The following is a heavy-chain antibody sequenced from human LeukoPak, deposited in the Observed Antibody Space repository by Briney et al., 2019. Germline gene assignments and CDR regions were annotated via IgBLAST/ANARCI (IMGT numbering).Heavy chain of an antibody. CDR3: AREPEERNWFDP. J-gene: IGHJ5*02. Sequence: GGSLRLSCAASGFTFSSYAMHWVRQAPGKGLEWVAVISYDGSNKYYADSVKGRFTISRDNSKNTLYLQMNSLRAEDTAVYYCAREPEERNWFDPWGQGTLVTVSS. V-gene: IGHV3-30-3*01. CDR1: GFTFSSYA. CDR2: ISYDGSNK. D-gene: IGHD5-24*01.